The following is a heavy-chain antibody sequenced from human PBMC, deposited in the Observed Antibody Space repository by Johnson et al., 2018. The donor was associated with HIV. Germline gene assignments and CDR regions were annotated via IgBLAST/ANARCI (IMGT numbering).Heavy chain of an antibody. CDR3: ARVRGGRENAFDI. V-gene: IGHV3-23*04. Sequence: VQLVESGGGLVQPGGSLRFSCAVSGFTFSSYAMSWVRQAPGKGLEWVSAISGSGGSTYYADSAKGRFTISRDNSKNTLYLQMNSLRVEDTALYYCARVRGGRENAFDIWGQGTMVTVSS. J-gene: IGHJ3*02. CDR2: ISGSGGST. D-gene: IGHD1-26*01. CDR1: GFTFSSYA.